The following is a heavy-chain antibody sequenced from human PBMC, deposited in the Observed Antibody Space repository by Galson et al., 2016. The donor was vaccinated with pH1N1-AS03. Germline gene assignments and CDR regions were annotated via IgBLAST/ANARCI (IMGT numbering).Heavy chain of an antibody. CDR1: GFTFSTHA. D-gene: IGHD2-15*01. CDR3: ATPPIADFGILVGY. J-gene: IGHJ4*02. V-gene: IGHV3-23*01. CDR2: ISLSGSGT. Sequence: SLRLSCAVSGFTFSTHAMSWVRQAPGKGLDWVSGISLSGSGTYYTDSVKGRFTISRDNSKNTLYLQMNSLRPEDTAVYYCATPPIADFGILVGYWGQGTLVTVSS.